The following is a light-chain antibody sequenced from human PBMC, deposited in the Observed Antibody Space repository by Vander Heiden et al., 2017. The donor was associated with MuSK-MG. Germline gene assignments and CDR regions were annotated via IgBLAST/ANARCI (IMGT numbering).Light chain of an antibody. CDR1: SLRRYY. V-gene: IGLV3-19*01. CDR3: NSRDSSGNPPHV. CDR2: GKT. J-gene: IGLJ1*01. Sequence: SSELTQDPAVSVALGQTVRITCQGASLRRYYATWYQQKPGQAPVFVIYGKTSRPSGIPDRFSGSSSGNTASLTSTGAQAEDEADYYCNSRDSSGNPPHVFGTGTKVTVL.